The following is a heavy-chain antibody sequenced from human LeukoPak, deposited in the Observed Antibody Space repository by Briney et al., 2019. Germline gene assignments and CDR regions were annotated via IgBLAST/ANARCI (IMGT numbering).Heavy chain of an antibody. J-gene: IGHJ4*02. CDR3: ATDGQGRPPYFDY. Sequence: ASVKVSCRVSGYTLTELSMHWVRQAPGKGLEWMGGFDPEDGETIYAQKFQGRVTMTEDTSTDTAYMELSSLRSEDTAVYYCATDGQGRPPYFDYWGQGTLVTVSS. V-gene: IGHV1-24*01. CDR2: FDPEDGET. D-gene: IGHD6-6*01. CDR1: GYTLTELS.